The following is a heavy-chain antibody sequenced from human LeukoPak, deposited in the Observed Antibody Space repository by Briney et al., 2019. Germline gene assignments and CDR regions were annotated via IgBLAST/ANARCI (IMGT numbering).Heavy chain of an antibody. CDR1: GFTFSSYG. Sequence: GGSLRLSCAASGFTFSSYGIHWVRQAPGKGLEWVAFILFDGSNQYYGDSVKGRFTISRDNAENSLYLQMNSLSNEDTAVYYCASTQTFDYWGQGTLVTVSS. CDR2: ILFDGSNQ. CDR3: ASTQTFDY. V-gene: IGHV3-30*02. J-gene: IGHJ4*02.